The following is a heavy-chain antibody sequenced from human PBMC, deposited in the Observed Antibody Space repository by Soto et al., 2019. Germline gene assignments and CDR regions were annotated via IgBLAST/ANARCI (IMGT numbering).Heavy chain of an antibody. V-gene: IGHV4-31*11. CDR1: GASIDNNGYS. J-gene: IGHJ5*02. D-gene: IGHD6-19*01. CDR2: NNNRGDT. Sequence: QVQLQESGPGLVIPSQTLTLTCGVSGASIDNNGYSWTWIRQHPGKGLEWIGTNNNRGDTYYNPSLKSRLTISLDTSQNHSSLRLDAVTAADTAVYYCARGGSGWKALNWFDPWGQGIMVTVSS. CDR3: ARGGSGWKALNWFDP.